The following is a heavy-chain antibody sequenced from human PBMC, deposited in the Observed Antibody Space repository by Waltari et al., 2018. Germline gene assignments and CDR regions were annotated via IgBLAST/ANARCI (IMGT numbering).Heavy chain of an antibody. CDR1: GGSINNYY. CDR3: VRGCAGGACYSDTYYSMDV. J-gene: IGHJ6*03. D-gene: IGHD2-21*02. CDR2: ISYSGIT. V-gene: IGHV4-59*01. Sequence: QVQLQESGPGLVKPSETLSLTCTVSGGSINNYYWSWIRQPPGKRLEWIGYISYSGITDDNSPLESRVTMSVDTSRSQFSLKLRSVTDADTATYYCVRGCAGGACYSDTYYSMDVWGKGTTVTVSS.